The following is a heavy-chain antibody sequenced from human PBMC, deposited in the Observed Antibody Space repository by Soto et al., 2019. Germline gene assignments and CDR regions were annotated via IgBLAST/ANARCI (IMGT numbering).Heavy chain of an antibody. V-gene: IGHV3-74*01. J-gene: IGHJ4*02. CDR1: GFTFNSYW. CDR3: ASSLLTPFDY. CDR2: INSDGSST. Sequence: GGSLRLSCAASGFTFNSYWIHWVRQAPGKGLVWVSRINSDGSSTSYADSVKGRFTIPRDNAKNTLYLQMNSLRAEDTAVYYCASSLLTPFDYWGQGTLVTVSS. D-gene: IGHD7-27*01.